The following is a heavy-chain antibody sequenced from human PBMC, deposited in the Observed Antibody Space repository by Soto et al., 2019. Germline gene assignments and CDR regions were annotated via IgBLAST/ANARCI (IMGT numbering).Heavy chain of an antibody. J-gene: IGHJ6*03. D-gene: IGHD4-4*01. Sequence: PSETLSLTCTVSGGSISSYYWSWIRQSPGKGLEWIGYIYDSGSTNYNPSLKSRVTISVDTAKNQFSLKVSSVTAADTAVYYCARGNAPVYYYYYMDVWGKGTTVTVSS. CDR3: ARGNAPVYYYYYMDV. V-gene: IGHV4-59*01. CDR1: GGSISSYY. CDR2: IYDSGST.